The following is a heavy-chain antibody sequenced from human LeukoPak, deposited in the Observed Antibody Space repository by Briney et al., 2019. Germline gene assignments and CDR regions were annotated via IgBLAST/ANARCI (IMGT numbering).Heavy chain of an antibody. CDR1: GFTFSSYS. CDR2: ITSSSSYI. CDR3: ARDWGYCSSTSWPEVYYFDC. D-gene: IGHD2-2*01. V-gene: IGHV3-21*01. Sequence: GGSLRLSCAASGFTFSSYSMNWVRQAPGKGLEWVSSITSSSSYIYYADSVEGRFTISRDNAKNSLYLQMNSLRAEDTAVYYCARDWGYCSSTSWPEVYYFDCWGQGTLVTVSS. J-gene: IGHJ4*02.